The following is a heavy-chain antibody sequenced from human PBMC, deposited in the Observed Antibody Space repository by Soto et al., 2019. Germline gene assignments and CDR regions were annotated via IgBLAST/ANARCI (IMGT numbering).Heavy chain of an antibody. CDR3: VSSRSSDCSSTSCYIPAWFDP. D-gene: IGHD2-2*01. CDR2: IYYSGST. V-gene: IGHV4-31*03. J-gene: IGHJ5*02. Sequence: SETLSLTCTVSGGSISSGGYYWSWIRQHPGKGLEWIGYIYYSGSTYYNPSLKSRVTISVDTSKNQYSLKLSSVTAADTAVYYCVSSRSSDCSSTSCYIPAWFDPWGQGTLVTVSS. CDR1: GGSISSGGYY.